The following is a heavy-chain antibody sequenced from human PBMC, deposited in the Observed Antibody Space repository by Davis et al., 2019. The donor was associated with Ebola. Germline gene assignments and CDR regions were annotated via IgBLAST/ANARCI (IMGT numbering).Heavy chain of an antibody. CDR3: ARGSTFWSGYYMAYFDY. CDR2: IIPNSGDT. Sequence: ASVKVSCKASGYTFTAHYLHWVRQAPGQGLEWTGWIIPNSGDTLYAQKFQGIVTMTRDTSINTAYMEVTRLTFDDTAVYYCARGSTFWSGYYMAYFDYWGQGILVTVSS. D-gene: IGHD3-3*01. V-gene: IGHV1-2*02. J-gene: IGHJ4*02. CDR1: GYTFTAHY.